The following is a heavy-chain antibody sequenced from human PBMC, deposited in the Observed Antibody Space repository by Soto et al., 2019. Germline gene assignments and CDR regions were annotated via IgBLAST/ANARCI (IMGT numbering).Heavy chain of an antibody. J-gene: IGHJ4*02. D-gene: IGHD5-12*01. V-gene: IGHV3-23*01. CDR1: GFTFSNCA. CDR3: AKFPGYGGYDNTHFDY. Sequence: GGSLRLSCAASGFTFSNCAMIWVRQGPEKGLEWVSVISDGGDSTYYADSVKGRFTISRDNSKSTLYLQMNSLRAEDTAVYYCAKFPGYGGYDNTHFDYWGQGTLVTVSS. CDR2: ISDGGDST.